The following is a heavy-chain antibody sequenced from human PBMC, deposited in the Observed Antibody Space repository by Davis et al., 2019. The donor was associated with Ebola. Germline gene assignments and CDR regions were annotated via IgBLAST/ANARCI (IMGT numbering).Heavy chain of an antibody. CDR1: GGSINTYF. CDR3: ARGNYGDYIVLYYYNMDV. V-gene: IGHV4-59*01. Sequence: MPSDTLSFTCTVPGGSINTYFWSCIRLPPGKLLSWTGHIHYLWGTNYNPSLKSRVTMSVDTSKNQFSLTLSSVTAADTAVYYCARGNYGDYIVLYYYNMDVWGQGTTVTVSS. J-gene: IGHJ6*02. CDR2: IHYLWGT. D-gene: IGHD4-17*01.